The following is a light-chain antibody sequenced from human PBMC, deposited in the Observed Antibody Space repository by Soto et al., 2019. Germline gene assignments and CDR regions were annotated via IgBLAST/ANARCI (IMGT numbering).Light chain of an antibody. J-gene: IGKJ2*01. CDR2: LGS. V-gene: IGKV2-28*01. Sequence: EIVMTQSPPSLTVTPGEPASISCRSSQRLLHSNGNTFLDWYLQKPGQSPQLLIYLGSNRASGVPDRVSGSEAGTDFTLIISRVEAEDVGVYYCMQSLETPYTFGQGTKLEIK. CDR1: QRLLHSNGNTF. CDR3: MQSLETPYT.